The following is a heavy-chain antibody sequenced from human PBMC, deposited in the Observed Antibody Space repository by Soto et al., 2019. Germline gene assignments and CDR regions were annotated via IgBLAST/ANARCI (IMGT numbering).Heavy chain of an antibody. D-gene: IGHD1-26*01. V-gene: IGHV1-18*01. CDR1: GYTFTTYD. CDR2: ISVSMGTT. CDR3: ARKSGSHYSAFDV. J-gene: IGHJ3*01. Sequence: QVQLVQSGVEVRKPGASVQVSCKTSGYTFTTYDISWVRQAPAQGLEWFGWISVSMGTTTHAQKLQGRVTMTTDTPTSKAYLEVRSLRSDDAGVYYWARKSGSHYSAFDVWGQGTMVTVSS.